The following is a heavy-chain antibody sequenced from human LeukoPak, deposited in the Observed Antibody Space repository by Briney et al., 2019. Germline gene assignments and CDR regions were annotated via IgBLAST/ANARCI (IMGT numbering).Heavy chain of an antibody. CDR3: AKVIAAADPFDY. J-gene: IGHJ4*02. V-gene: IGHV3-30*18. Sequence: PGGSLRLSCAASGFTFSSYGMHWVRQAPGKGLEWVAVISYDGSNKYYADSVKGRFTISRDNSKNTLYLQMNSLRAEDTAVYYCAKVIAAADPFDYWGQGTLVTVSS. D-gene: IGHD6-13*01. CDR2: ISYDGSNK. CDR1: GFTFSSYG.